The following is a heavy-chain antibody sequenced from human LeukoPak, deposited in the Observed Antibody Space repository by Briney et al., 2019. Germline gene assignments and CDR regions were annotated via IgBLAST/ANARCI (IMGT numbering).Heavy chain of an antibody. J-gene: IGHJ4*02. CDR1: GFTFNSYS. Sequence: GGSLRLSCAASGFTFNSYSMNWVRQAPGKGLEWISYINSSSSTIYYADSVKGRFTISRDNAKNSLYLQMNSLRAEDTAVYYCARRGGNDYWGQGTLVTVSS. D-gene: IGHD4-23*01. CDR2: INSSSSTI. V-gene: IGHV3-48*04. CDR3: ARRGGNDY.